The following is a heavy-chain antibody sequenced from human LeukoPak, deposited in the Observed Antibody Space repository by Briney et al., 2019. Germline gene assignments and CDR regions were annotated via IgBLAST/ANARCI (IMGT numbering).Heavy chain of an antibody. CDR2: IGAYNGHT. CDR3: ARDNAYNPLVY. V-gene: IGHV1-18*01. D-gene: IGHD1-14*01. J-gene: IGHJ4*02. CDR1: GYTFTGYG. Sequence: GSVKVSCKAAGYTFTGYGSSWVGQAPGQGLGCMRWIGAYNGHTNYTQKFQGRLTMTTDTSTSTTYMELRRLRSDDTAVYYCARDNAYNPLVYWGQGTLVTVSS.